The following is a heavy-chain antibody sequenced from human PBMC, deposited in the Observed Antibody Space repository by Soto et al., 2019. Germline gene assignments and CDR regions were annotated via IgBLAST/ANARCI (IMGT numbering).Heavy chain of an antibody. CDR1: GYTFTDYG. J-gene: IGHJ4*02. CDR3: ATRSPAFDY. V-gene: IGHV1-18*01. Sequence: QVQLVQSGPEGKKPGASVKVSCKTSGYTFTDYGISWVRQAPGQGLEWMGWISTYKGNTNYAQKFQGRVTMTTDTSTTTAYMELRSLRSDDTAVYYCATRSPAFDYWGQGTLVTVSS. CDR2: ISTYKGNT.